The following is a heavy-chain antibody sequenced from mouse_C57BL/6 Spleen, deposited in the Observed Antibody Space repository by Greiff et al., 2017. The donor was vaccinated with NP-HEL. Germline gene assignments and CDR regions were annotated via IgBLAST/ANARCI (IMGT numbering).Heavy chain of an antibody. CDR3: AREDYGSSYGVDY. D-gene: IGHD1-1*01. CDR1: GFTFSDYY. J-gene: IGHJ2*01. Sequence: EVHLVESEGGLVQPGSSMKLSCTASGFTFSDYYMAWVRQVPEKGLEWVANINYDGSSTYYLDSLKSRFIISRDNAKNILYLQMSSLKSEDTATYYCAREDYGSSYGVDYWGEGTTLTVSS. V-gene: IGHV5-16*01. CDR2: INYDGSST.